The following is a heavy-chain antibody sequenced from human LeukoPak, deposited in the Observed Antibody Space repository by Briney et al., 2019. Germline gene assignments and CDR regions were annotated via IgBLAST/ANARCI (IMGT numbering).Heavy chain of an antibody. D-gene: IGHD1-26*01. V-gene: IGHV4-59*08. CDR3: ARSPRRVGATSRYYYYGMDV. Sequence: PSETLSLTCTVSGGSISSYYWSWIRLPPGKGLEWIGYISYSGSTNYNPSLKSRVTISVDTSKNQFSLKLNSVTAADTAVYYCARSPRRVGATSRYYYYGMDVWGQGTTVTVSS. CDR1: GGSISSYY. CDR2: ISYSGST. J-gene: IGHJ6*02.